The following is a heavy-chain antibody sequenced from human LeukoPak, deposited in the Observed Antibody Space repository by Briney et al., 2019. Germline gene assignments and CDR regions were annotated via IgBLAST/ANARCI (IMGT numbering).Heavy chain of an antibody. CDR2: ISSSGSTI. Sequence: GGSLRLSCAASGFTFSSYEMNWVRQAPGKGLEWVSYISSSGSTIYYADSVKGRFTISRDNAKNSLYLQMNSLRAEDTAVYYCARDSEGPLLWFGESKYYFDYWGQGTLVTVSS. CDR1: GFTFSSYE. V-gene: IGHV3-48*03. CDR3: ARDSEGPLLWFGESKYYFDY. D-gene: IGHD3-10*01. J-gene: IGHJ4*02.